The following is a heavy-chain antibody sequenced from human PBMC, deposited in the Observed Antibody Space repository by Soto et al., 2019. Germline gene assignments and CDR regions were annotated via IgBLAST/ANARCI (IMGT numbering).Heavy chain of an antibody. Sequence: GXSVKVSCKASVGTFSSYAISWVRQAPRQGLEWMGWISAYNGNTNYAQKPQGRVTMTTDTSTSTAYMELRSLRSDDTAVYYCARVSPRTVNTFSPYNWFDPWGQGTLVTGSS. J-gene: IGHJ5*02. V-gene: IGHV1-18*01. CDR3: ARVSPRTVNTFSPYNWFDP. CDR2: ISAYNGNT. D-gene: IGHD4-17*01. CDR1: VGTFSSYA.